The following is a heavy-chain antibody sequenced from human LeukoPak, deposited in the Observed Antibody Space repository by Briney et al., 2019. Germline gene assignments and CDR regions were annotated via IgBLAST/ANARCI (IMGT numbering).Heavy chain of an antibody. CDR1: GYTFTSYG. V-gene: IGHV1-18*01. J-gene: IGHJ4*02. CDR2: ISAYNGNT. D-gene: IGHD3-22*01. Sequence: ASVKVSCKASGYTFTSYGISWVRQAPGQGLEWMGWISAYNGNTNYAQKFQGRVTITRDTSASTAYMELSSLRSEDTAVYYCARGSSSSGQYDYWGQGTLVTVSS. CDR3: ARGSSSSGQYDY.